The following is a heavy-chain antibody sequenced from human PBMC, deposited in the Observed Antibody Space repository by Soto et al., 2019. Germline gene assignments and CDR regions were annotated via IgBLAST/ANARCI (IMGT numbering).Heavy chain of an antibody. CDR1: GFTFSSHS. CDR3: ASIPGGPPLRYFDY. CDR2: ISSSGSYI. Sequence: PGGSLRLSCAASGFTFSSHSMNWVRQAPGKGLEWASSISSSGSYIYYADSLRGRFAISRDNAENSLYLQMNSLRAEDTAVYYCASIPGGPPLRYFDYWGQGTLVTVSS. D-gene: IGHD3-10*01. V-gene: IGHV3-21*01. J-gene: IGHJ4*02.